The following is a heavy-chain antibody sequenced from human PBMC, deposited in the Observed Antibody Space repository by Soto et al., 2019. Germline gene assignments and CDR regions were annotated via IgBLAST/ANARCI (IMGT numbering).Heavy chain of an antibody. J-gene: IGHJ4*02. CDR2: IYYSGST. CDR1: GGSISSSSYY. Sequence: SETLSLTCTVSGGSISSSSYYWGWIRQPPGKGLEWIGSIYYSGSTYYNPSLKSRVTISVDTSKNQFSLKLGSVTAADTAVYYCANIDIVVVTAIPFWGQGTLVTVSS. V-gene: IGHV4-39*01. D-gene: IGHD2-21*02. CDR3: ANIDIVVVTAIPF.